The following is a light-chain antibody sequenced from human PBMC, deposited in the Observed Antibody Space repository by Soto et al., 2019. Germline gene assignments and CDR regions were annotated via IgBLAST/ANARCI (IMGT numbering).Light chain of an antibody. CDR2: TAS. Sequence: DIQLTQSPSFLSASVGGRVTITCRASQGIGTYLAWYQQKPGEAPKLLIYTASTLQSGVPSRFSGSGSGTEFTLTISSLQPEDFATYYCQRFNNYPITFGQGARLEIK. CDR1: QGIGTY. J-gene: IGKJ5*01. V-gene: IGKV1-9*01. CDR3: QRFNNYPIT.